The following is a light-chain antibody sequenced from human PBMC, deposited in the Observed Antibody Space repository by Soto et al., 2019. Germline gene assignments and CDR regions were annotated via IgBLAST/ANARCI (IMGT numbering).Light chain of an antibody. J-gene: IGKJ5*01. CDR3: QQRHMWPIT. V-gene: IGKV3-11*01. Sequence: VLTQSPVTLSLSPGERATLSCRASQSFRGLLAWYQQKPGQAPRLLIYAAYNRATGIPPRFSGSGSGTDFTLTISSLEPEDSAVYYCQQRHMWPITFGQGTRLEIK. CDR2: AAY. CDR1: QSFRGL.